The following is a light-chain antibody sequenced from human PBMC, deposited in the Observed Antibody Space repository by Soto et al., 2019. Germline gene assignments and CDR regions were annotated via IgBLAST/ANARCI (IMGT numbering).Light chain of an antibody. J-gene: IGKJ1*01. CDR3: HQYNDWPLT. CDR1: QSVSSR. Sequence: EVVMTQSPDTLSVSPGERATLSCRASQSVSSRLAWYQQKPGQAPRLLMYGASARATGIPARFTGSGSGTEFTLTISSLQSEDSAVYYCHQYNDWPLTFGLGTKVETK. CDR2: GAS. V-gene: IGKV3-15*01.